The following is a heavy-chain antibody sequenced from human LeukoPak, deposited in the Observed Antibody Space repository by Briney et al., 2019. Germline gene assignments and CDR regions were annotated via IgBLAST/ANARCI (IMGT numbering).Heavy chain of an antibody. D-gene: IGHD6-6*01. CDR3: ASSIAAFFDY. CDR2: IYTSVST. V-gene: IGHV4-61*02. J-gene: IGHJ4*02. CDR1: GASISSGSYY. Sequence: PSETLSLTCTASGASISSGSYYWSWIRQPAGKGLAWIGRIYTSVSTTYNPSLKSRVTISVDTSKNQFSLKLSSVTAADTAVYYCASSIAAFFDYWGQGTLVTVSS.